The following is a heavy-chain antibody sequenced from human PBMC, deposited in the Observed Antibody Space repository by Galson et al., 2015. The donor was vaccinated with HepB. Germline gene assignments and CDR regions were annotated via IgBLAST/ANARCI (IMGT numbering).Heavy chain of an antibody. J-gene: IGHJ4*02. D-gene: IGHD4-17*01. CDR1: GFTFSSYG. V-gene: IGHV3-30*18. CDR3: ANRNGDYYYFDY. CDR2: ISYDGSNK. Sequence: SLRLSCAASGFTFSSYGMHWVRQAPGKGLEWVAVISYDGSNKYYADSVKGRFTISRDNSKNTLYLQMNSLRAEDTAVYYCANRNGDYYYFDYWGQGTLVTVSS.